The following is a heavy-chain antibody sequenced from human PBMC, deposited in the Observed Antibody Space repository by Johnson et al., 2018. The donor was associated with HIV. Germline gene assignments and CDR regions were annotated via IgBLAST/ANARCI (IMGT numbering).Heavy chain of an antibody. CDR3: AKTEDRGYRMETGAFDI. Sequence: VQLVESGGGVVQPGRSLRLSCAASGFTFSSYAMHWVRQAPGKGLEWVSYISSSGDTTYYTDSVKGRFTISRDTAENLLYLQMNSLRAEDTAVYYCAKTEDRGYRMETGAFDIWGQGTMVTVSS. V-gene: IGHV3-48*04. CDR2: ISSSGDTT. D-gene: IGHD5-18*01. CDR1: GFTFSSYA. J-gene: IGHJ3*02.